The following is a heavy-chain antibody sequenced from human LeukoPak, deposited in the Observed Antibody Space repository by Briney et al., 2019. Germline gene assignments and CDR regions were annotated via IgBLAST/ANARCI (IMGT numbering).Heavy chain of an antibody. CDR2: IYTFDNT. D-gene: IGHD7-27*01. Sequence: PSETLCLTCTVSGGSIRGYYWTWIRQPAGKGLEWIGRIYTFDNTNYNPSLKSRVTMSIDTSNNQFSLKLDSVTAADTAIYYCAREWGSNSPRPLDSWGQGSLVTVSS. CDR1: GGSIRGYY. J-gene: IGHJ4*02. CDR3: AREWGSNSPRPLDS. V-gene: IGHV4-4*07.